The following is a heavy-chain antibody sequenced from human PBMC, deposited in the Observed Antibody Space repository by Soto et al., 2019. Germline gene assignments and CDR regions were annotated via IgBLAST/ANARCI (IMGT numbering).Heavy chain of an antibody. D-gene: IGHD1-26*01. J-gene: IGHJ5*02. CDR3: ARYSGSYGLTWFDP. CDR1: GGTFSRYA. Sequence: QVQLVQSGAAVKKPGSSVKVSCKASGGTFSRYAISWVRQAPGQGLEWMGGIIPIFGTANYAQKFQGRVTITADESTSTAYMELSSLRSEDTAVYYCARYSGSYGLTWFDPWGQGTLVTVSS. CDR2: IIPIFGTA. V-gene: IGHV1-69*12.